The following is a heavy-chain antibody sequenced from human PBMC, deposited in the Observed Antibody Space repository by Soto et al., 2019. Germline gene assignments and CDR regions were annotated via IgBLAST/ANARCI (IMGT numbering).Heavy chain of an antibody. D-gene: IGHD5-12*01. CDR2: ISYDGSNK. Sequence: GGSLRLSCAASGFTFSSYGMHWVRQAPGKGLEWVAVISYDGSNKYYADSVKGRFTISRDNSKNTLYLQMNSLRAEDTAVYYCAKDPGRYSSDTAYYFDYWGQGTLVTVPS. J-gene: IGHJ4*02. CDR3: AKDPGRYSSDTAYYFDY. CDR1: GFTFSSYG. V-gene: IGHV3-30*18.